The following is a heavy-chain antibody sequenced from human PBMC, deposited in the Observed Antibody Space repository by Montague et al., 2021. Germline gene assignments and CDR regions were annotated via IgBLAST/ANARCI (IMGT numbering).Heavy chain of an antibody. CDR1: GDSVSNNNAA. CDR3: AREGVGDLLFSFDS. D-gene: IGHD3-10*01. J-gene: IGHJ4*02. Sequence: CAISGDSVSNNNAAWNWIRESPLRGLEWLGRTYYRSTWYTDYAVSVKGRIAINPDTSKNQFSLQLNSVTPEDTAAYYCAREGVGDLLFSFDSWGQGTLVTVSS. V-gene: IGHV6-1*01. CDR2: TYYRSTWYT.